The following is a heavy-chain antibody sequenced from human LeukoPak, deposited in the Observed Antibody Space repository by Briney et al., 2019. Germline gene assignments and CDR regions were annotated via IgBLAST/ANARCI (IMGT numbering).Heavy chain of an antibody. CDR1: GFTFRSYW. CDR3: ANDISQTGAFNV. J-gene: IGHJ3*01. V-gene: IGHV3-7*01. Sequence: AGGSLRLSCAASGFTFRSYWMNWVRQAPGKGLEWVANIKQDGTKTHYVDSVKGRFTSSRDNAMSSLYLQMNSLRAEDTAVYYCANDISQTGAFNVWGQGTMVTVSS. CDR2: IKQDGTKT. D-gene: IGHD7-27*01.